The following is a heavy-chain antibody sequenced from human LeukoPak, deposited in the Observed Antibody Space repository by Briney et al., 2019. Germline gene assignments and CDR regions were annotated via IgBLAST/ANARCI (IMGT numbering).Heavy chain of an antibody. D-gene: IGHD6-19*01. CDR1: GGSISSSSYY. J-gene: IGHJ4*02. CDR2: IYYSGST. V-gene: IGHV4-39*07. Sequence: SETLSLTCTVSGGSISSSSYYWGWIRQPPGKGLEWIGSIYYSGSTYYNPSLKSRVTISVDTSKNQFSLKLSSVTAADTAIYYCARDKLGVVAGTFDYWGQGTLVTVSS. CDR3: ARDKLGVVAGTFDY.